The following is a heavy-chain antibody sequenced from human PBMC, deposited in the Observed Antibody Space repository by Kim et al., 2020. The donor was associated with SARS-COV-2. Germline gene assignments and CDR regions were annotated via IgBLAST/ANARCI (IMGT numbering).Heavy chain of an antibody. Sequence: GGSLRLSCAASGFTFSSYGMHWVRQAPGKGLEWVAVISYDGSNKYYADSVKGRFTISRDNSKNTLYLQMNSLRAEDTAVYYCARGPEGDILTGYPQTVGGPYYYGMDVWGQGTTVTVSS. CDR3: ARGPEGDILTGYPQTVGGPYYYGMDV. CDR1: GFTFSSYG. V-gene: IGHV3-33*05. CDR2: ISYDGSNK. D-gene: IGHD3-9*01. J-gene: IGHJ6*02.